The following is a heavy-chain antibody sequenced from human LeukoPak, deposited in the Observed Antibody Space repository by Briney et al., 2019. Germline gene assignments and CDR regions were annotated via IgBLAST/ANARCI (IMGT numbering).Heavy chain of an antibody. Sequence: GESLKISCQGPGYSFTTYWIGWAGQMPGKGLDWMGIIYPGDSDTRYSPSFQGQVTISADQSISTAYLQWSSLKASDTAMYYCARLYDILTVDYWGQGTLVTVSS. CDR1: GYSFTTYW. D-gene: IGHD3-9*01. V-gene: IGHV5-51*01. CDR2: IYPGDSDT. CDR3: ARLYDILTVDY. J-gene: IGHJ4*02.